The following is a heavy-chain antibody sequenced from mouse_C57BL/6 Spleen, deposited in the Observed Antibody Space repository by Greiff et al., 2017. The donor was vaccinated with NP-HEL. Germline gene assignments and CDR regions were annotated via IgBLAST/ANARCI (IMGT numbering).Heavy chain of an antibody. CDR1: GYTFTDYE. D-gene: IGHD2-4*01. Sequence: QVQLQQSGAELVRPGASVTLSCKASGYTFTDYEMHWVKQTPVHGLEWIGAIDPETGGTAYNQKFKGKAILTADKSSSTAYMELRSLTSEDSAVYYCTREAGDYDGGYAMDYWGQGTSVTVSS. CDR2: IDPETGGT. J-gene: IGHJ4*01. CDR3: TREAGDYDGGYAMDY. V-gene: IGHV1-15*01.